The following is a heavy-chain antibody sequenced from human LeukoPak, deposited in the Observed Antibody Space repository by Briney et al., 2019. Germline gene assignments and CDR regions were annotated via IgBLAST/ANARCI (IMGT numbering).Heavy chain of an antibody. CDR1: GGSFSGYY. CDR2: INHSGST. CDR3: ASRVEMATTRDY. V-gene: IGHV4-34*01. Sequence: SETVSLTCAVYGGSFSGYYWSWIRQPPGKGLEWIGEINHSGSTNYNPSLKSRVTISVDTSKNQFSLKLSSVTAADTAVYYCASRVEMATTRDYWGQGTLVTVSS. J-gene: IGHJ4*02. D-gene: IGHD5-24*01.